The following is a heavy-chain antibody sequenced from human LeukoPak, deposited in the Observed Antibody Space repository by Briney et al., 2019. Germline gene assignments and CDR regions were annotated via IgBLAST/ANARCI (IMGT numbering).Heavy chain of an antibody. Sequence: GGSLRLSCAASGFTFSSYGMHWVRQAPGKGLEWVAFIRYDGSNKYYADSVKGRFTISRDNSKNTLYLQMNSLRAEDTAVYYCARDALLLWFGESAGAFDIWGQGTMVTVSS. V-gene: IGHV3-30*02. J-gene: IGHJ3*02. D-gene: IGHD3-10*01. CDR1: GFTFSSYG. CDR2: IRYDGSNK. CDR3: ARDALLLWFGESAGAFDI.